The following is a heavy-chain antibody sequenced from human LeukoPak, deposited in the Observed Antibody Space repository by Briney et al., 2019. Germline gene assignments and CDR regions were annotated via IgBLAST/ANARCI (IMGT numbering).Heavy chain of an antibody. CDR3: ARDYGSGSYPFDY. D-gene: IGHD3-10*01. Sequence: GGSLRLPCAASGFTFSSYAMSWVRQAPGKGLEWVSAISGSGGSTYYADSVKGRFTISRDNSKNTLYLQMNSLRAEDTAVYYCARDYGSGSYPFDYWGQGTLATVSS. CDR1: GFTFSSYA. CDR2: ISGSGGST. J-gene: IGHJ4*02. V-gene: IGHV3-23*01.